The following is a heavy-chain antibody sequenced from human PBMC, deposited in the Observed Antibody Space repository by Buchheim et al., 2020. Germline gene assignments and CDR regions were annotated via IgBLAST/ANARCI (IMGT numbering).Heavy chain of an antibody. CDR3: ARKSMIVGDGWPDY. CDR2: VYPGDSDT. D-gene: IGHD2-21*01. V-gene: IGHV5-51*01. Sequence: EVQLVQSGAEVKKPGESLKISCKGSGYSFTNYWIGWVRRMPGKGLEWMGIVYPGDSDTRYSPSFQGQVTISVDKAISTAYLQLSSLKASDTAMYFCARKSMIVGDGWPDYWGQGT. J-gene: IGHJ4*02. CDR1: GYSFTNYW.